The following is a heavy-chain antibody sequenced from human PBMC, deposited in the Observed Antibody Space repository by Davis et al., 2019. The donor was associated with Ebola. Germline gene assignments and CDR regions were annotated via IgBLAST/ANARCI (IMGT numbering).Heavy chain of an antibody. Sequence: GGSLRLSCAASGFTFSSNWMSWVRQAPGKGLEWVAHIKQDGSEKYYVDSVKGRFTISRDNAKNSLYLQMNSLRAEDAAVYYCAKQRGVGAIDYDYWGRGTVVTVSS. V-gene: IGHV3-7*03. CDR2: IKQDGSEK. CDR1: GFTFSSNW. CDR3: AKQRGVGAIDYDY. D-gene: IGHD1-26*01. J-gene: IGHJ4*02.